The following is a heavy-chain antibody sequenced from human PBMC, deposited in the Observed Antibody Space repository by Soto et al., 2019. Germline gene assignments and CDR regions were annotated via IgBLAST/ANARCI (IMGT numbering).Heavy chain of an antibody. D-gene: IGHD5-18*01. J-gene: IGHJ4*02. V-gene: IGHV3-30*18. CDR3: AKGYSYSVCDY. CDR2: ISYDGSNK. CDR1: GFTFSSYG. Sequence: PGGSLRLSCAASGFTFSSYGMHWVRQAPGKGLEWVAVISYDGSNKYYADSVKGRFTISRDNSKNTLYLQMNSLRAEDTAVYYCAKGYSYSVCDYWGQGTLVTVSS.